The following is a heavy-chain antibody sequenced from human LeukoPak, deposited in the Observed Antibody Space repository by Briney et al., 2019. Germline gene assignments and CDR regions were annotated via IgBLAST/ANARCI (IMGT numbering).Heavy chain of an antibody. J-gene: IGHJ4*02. CDR1: GFSVRTTY. Sequence: GGSLRLSCAVSGFSVRTTYMSWVRQAPGKGPEWVSVVYTGGGTDYAVSVKGRFTISRDNSKNTLSLQMNSLRVEDTAIYYCTRSGYRHPYHFDSWGQGTLVTVSS. V-gene: IGHV3-53*01. CDR2: VYTGGGT. D-gene: IGHD3-22*01. CDR3: TRSGYRHPYHFDS.